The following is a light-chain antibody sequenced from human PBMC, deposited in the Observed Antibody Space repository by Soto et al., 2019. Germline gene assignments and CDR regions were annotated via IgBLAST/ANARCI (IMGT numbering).Light chain of an antibody. J-gene: IGLJ2*01. CDR3: SSYTSSVGV. CDR2: DVS. CDR1: SSDVGGYNY. V-gene: IGLV2-14*01. Sequence: QSALTQPASVSGSPGQSITISCTGTSSDVGGYNYVSWYQQHPGKAPKLMIYDVSNRPSGVSNRFSGSKSGNTASLTISGVQAEDEADYYCSSYTSSVGVFGGGTKVTVL.